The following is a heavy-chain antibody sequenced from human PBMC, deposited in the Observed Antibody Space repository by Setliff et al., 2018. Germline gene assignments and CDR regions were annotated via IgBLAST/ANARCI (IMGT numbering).Heavy chain of an antibody. V-gene: IGHV4-38-2*01. CDR2: IYHSGST. CDR1: GYSISSGYY. D-gene: IGHD6-19*01. Sequence: PSETLSLTCAVSGYSISSGYYWGWIRQPPGKGLEWIGSIYHSGSTYYNPSLKSRVTISVDTSKEQFSLKLTSVTAADTAVYYCARHRAVAGAYYLDFWGQGTLVTVSS. CDR3: ARHRAVAGAYYLDF. J-gene: IGHJ4*02.